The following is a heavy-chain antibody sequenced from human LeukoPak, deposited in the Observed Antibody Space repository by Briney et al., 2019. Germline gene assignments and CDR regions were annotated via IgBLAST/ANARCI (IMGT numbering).Heavy chain of an antibody. J-gene: IGHJ4*02. Sequence: GGSLRLSCAASGFAFSSYWMHWVRQAPGKGLVWVSRINTDGRSTDYADSVKGRFTISRDNSKNTLYLQMNSLRAEDTAVYYCAKGPSGSGWYYFDYWGQGTLVTVSS. D-gene: IGHD6-19*01. V-gene: IGHV3-74*01. CDR1: GFAFSSYW. CDR2: INTDGRST. CDR3: AKGPSGSGWYYFDY.